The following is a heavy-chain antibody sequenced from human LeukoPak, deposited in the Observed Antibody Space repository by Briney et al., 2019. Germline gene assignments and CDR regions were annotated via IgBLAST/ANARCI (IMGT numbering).Heavy chain of an antibody. J-gene: IGHJ4*02. CDR3: ARDMYSSSWYYFDY. V-gene: IGHV4-59*01. CDR1: GGPFTTYY. D-gene: IGHD6-13*01. Sequence: SETLSLTCAVYGGPFTTYYWSWIRQPPGKGLEWIGYINYSGSTNYNPSLKSRVTISVDTSKNQFSLKLSSVTAADTAVYYCARDMYSSSWYYFDYWGQGTLVTVSS. CDR2: INYSGST.